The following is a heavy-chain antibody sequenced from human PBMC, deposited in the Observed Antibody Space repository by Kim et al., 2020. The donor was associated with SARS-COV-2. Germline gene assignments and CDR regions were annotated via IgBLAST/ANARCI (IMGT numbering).Heavy chain of an antibody. CDR1: GYTFTGYY. CDR3: ARGQNQGFSGGKNNWFDP. D-gene: IGHD3-10*01. J-gene: IGHJ5*02. Sequence: ASVKVSCKASGYTFTGYYMHWVRQAPGQGLEWMGRINPNSGGTNYAQKFQGRVTMTRDTSISTAYMELSRLRSDDTAVYYCARGQNQGFSGGKNNWFDPWGQGTLVTVSS. V-gene: IGHV1-2*06. CDR2: INPNSGGT.